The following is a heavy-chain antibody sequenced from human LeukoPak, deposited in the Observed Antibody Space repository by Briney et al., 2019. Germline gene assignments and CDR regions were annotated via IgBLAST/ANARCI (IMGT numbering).Heavy chain of an antibody. D-gene: IGHD3-22*01. V-gene: IGHV3-21*01. CDR1: GFTFSSYS. CDR3: ARDLSWPYYYDSSGYYSPLGY. J-gene: IGHJ4*02. Sequence: GGSLRLSCAASGFTFSSYSMNRVRQAPGKGLEWVSSISSSSSYIYYADSVKGRFTISRDNAKNSLYLQMNSLRAEDTAVYYCARDLSWPYYYDSSGYYSPLGYWGQGTLVTVSS. CDR2: ISSSSSYI.